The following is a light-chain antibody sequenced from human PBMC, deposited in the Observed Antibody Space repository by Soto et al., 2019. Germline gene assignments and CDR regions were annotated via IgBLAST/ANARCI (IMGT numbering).Light chain of an antibody. J-gene: IGKJ1*01. Sequence: EIVMTQSPATLSVSPGERATLSCRASQSVSSNLAWYQQKPGQAPRLLIYGASTRATGIPARFSGSGSGTEFTLTISXXXXXDFAVYYCQQYNNWPRTFGQGT. V-gene: IGKV3-15*01. CDR2: GAS. CDR3: QQYNNWPRT. CDR1: QSVSSN.